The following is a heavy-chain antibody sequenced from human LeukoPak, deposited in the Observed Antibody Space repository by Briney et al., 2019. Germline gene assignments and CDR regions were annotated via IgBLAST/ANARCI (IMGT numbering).Heavy chain of an antibody. CDR3: ARGPEPVYSSGWYRFDY. CDR2: IIPIFGTA. CDR1: GGTFSSYA. D-gene: IGHD6-19*01. J-gene: IGHJ4*02. V-gene: IGHV1-69*05. Sequence: SVKVSCKASGGTFSSYATSWVRQAPGQGLEWMGRIIPIFGTANYAQKFQGRVTITTDESTSTAYMELSSLRSEDTAVYYCARGPEPVYSSGWYRFDYWGQGTLVTVSS.